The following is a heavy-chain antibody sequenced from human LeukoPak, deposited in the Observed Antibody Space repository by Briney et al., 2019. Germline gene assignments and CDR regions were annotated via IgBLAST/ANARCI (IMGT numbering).Heavy chain of an antibody. CDR2: IYYSGST. Sequence: PSETLSLTCTVSGGSISSYDWSWIRQPPGKGLEWIGYIYYSGSTNYNPSLKGRVTMSVDTSKNQFSLKLSSVTAADTAVYYCARGRGPTIWYFDLWGRGTLVTVSS. D-gene: IGHD3-10*01. CDR1: GGSISSYD. V-gene: IGHV4-59*01. J-gene: IGHJ2*01. CDR3: ARGRGPTIWYFDL.